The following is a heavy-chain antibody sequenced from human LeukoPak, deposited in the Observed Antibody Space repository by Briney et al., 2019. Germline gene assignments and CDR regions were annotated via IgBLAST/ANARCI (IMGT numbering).Heavy chain of an antibody. CDR1: GGSFSSYY. Sequence: SETLSLTCAVYGGSFSSYYWGWIRQPPGKGLEWIGSIYYSGSTYYNPSLKSRVTISVDTSKNQFSLKLSSVTAADTAVYYCARSSWILNWFDPWGQGTLVTVSS. CDR2: IYYSGST. J-gene: IGHJ5*02. V-gene: IGHV4-39*07. D-gene: IGHD2-2*03. CDR3: ARSSWILNWFDP.